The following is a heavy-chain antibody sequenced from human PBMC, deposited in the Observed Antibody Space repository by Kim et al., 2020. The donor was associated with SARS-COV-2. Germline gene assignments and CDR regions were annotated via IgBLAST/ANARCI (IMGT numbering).Heavy chain of an antibody. CDR3: ARQMVLPPLWFGDRVFGLPSYYMDV. CDR2: IYYSGST. D-gene: IGHD3-10*01. CDR1: GGSISSSSYY. J-gene: IGHJ6*03. Sequence: SETLSLTCTVSGGSISSSSYYWGWIRQPPGKGLEWIGSIYYSGSTYYNPSLKSRVTISVDTSKNQFSLKLSSVTAADTAVYYCARQMVLPPLWFGDRVFGLPSYYMDVWGKGTTVTVSS. V-gene: IGHV4-39*01.